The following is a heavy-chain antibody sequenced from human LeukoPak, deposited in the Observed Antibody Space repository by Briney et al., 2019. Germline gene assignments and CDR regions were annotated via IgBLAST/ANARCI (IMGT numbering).Heavy chain of an antibody. V-gene: IGHV1-8*01. J-gene: IGHJ6*02. CDR3: ARGRGVRGPFYYYYYGMDV. CDR2: MNPNSGNT. CDR1: GYTFTSYD. D-gene: IGHD3-10*01. Sequence: VKVSCKASGYTFTSYDINWVRQATGQGLEWMGWMNPNSGNTGYAQKFQGRVTMTRNTSISTAYMELSSLRSEDTAVYYCARGRGVRGPFYYYYYGMDVWGQGTTVTVSS.